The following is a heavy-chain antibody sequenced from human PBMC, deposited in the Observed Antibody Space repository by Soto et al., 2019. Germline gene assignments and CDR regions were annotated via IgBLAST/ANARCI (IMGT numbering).Heavy chain of an antibody. CDR3: ARKVLGSTSRPDWWYFEL. CDR1: GFTFINYA. D-gene: IGHD2-2*01. Sequence: EVQLLESGGGLVQPGGSLRLSCVGSGFTFINYAMNWVRQTPGKGLECVSTISGGGDRTFDADTVKGRFTISRDNSKNTVNLQMTSLRADVTAVYYCARKVLGSTSRPDWWYFELWGRGTLVTVSS. V-gene: IGHV3-23*01. CDR2: ISGGGDRT. J-gene: IGHJ2*01.